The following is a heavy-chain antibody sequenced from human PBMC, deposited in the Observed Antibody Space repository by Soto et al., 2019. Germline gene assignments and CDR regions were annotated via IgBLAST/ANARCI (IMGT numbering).Heavy chain of an antibody. CDR1: GYTFTSYG. CDR2: ISAYNGNT. J-gene: IGHJ4*01. CDR3: ASYRAEAGTFDY. Sequence: ASVKVSCKASGYTFTSYGISWVRQAPGQGLEWMGWISAYNGNTNYAQKLQGRVTMTTDTSTSTAYMELRSLRSDDTAVYYCASYRAEAGTFDYSAQRSLVTASS. V-gene: IGHV1-18*01. D-gene: IGHD6-19*01.